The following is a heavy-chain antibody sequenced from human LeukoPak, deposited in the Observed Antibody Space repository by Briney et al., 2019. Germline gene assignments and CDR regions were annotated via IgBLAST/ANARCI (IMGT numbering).Heavy chain of an antibody. CDR1: GGSISSSSYY. D-gene: IGHD2/OR15-2a*01. CDR3: ARGVIRYYFDY. J-gene: IGHJ4*02. CDR2: IYYSGST. Sequence: SETLSLTCTVSGGSISSSSYYWGWIRQPPGKGLEWIGYIYYSGSTNYNPSLKSRVTISVDTSKNQFSLKLSSVTAADTAVYYCARGVIRYYFDYWGQGTLVTVPS. V-gene: IGHV4-61*05.